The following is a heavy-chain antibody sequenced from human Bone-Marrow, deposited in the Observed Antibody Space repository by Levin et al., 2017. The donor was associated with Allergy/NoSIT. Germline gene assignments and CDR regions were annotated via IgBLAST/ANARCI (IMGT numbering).Heavy chain of an antibody. D-gene: IGHD5-18*01. J-gene: IGHJ3*01. CDR2: VYPRDSNT. V-gene: IGHV5-51*01. Sequence: PGGSLRLSCQGSGNTFSTEWIAWVRQMPGKGLEMMGVVYPRDSNTRYSPSFQGQVTFSADKSISTVYLQWTSLKASDTAIYYCAGQTSGYDALDVWGQGTMVAVSS. CDR3: AGQTSGYDALDV. CDR1: GNTFSTEW.